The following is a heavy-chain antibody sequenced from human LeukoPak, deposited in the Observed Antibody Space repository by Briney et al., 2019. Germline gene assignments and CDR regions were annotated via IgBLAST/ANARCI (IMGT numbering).Heavy chain of an antibody. Sequence: GGSLRLSCAASGFTISSYSMNWVRQAPGKGLQWVSYISSSSSTIYYADSVKGRFTISRDNAKNSLYLQMNSLRAEDTAVYYCARALWFGETFPAYWGQGTLVTVSS. CDR1: GFTISSYS. CDR2: ISSSSSTI. CDR3: ARALWFGETFPAY. V-gene: IGHV3-48*01. J-gene: IGHJ4*02. D-gene: IGHD3-10*01.